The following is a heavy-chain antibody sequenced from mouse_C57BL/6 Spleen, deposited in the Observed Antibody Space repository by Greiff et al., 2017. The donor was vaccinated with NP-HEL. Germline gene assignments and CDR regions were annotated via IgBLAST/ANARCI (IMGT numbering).Heavy chain of an antibody. Sequence: EVQRVESGGGLVKPGGSLKLSCAASGFTFSSYAMSWVRQTPEKRLEWVATISDGGSYTYYPDNVKGRFTISRDNAKNNLYLQMSHLKSEDTAMYYCAREGSTMIKSWFAYWGQGTLVTVSA. J-gene: IGHJ3*01. CDR3: AREGSTMIKSWFAY. CDR1: GFTFSSYA. D-gene: IGHD2-4*01. V-gene: IGHV5-4*01. CDR2: ISDGGSYT.